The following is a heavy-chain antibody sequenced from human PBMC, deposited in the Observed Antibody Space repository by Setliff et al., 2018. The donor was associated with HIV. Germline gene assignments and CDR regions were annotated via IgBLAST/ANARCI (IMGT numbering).Heavy chain of an antibody. Sequence: GGSLRLSCAASGFTFSSYAMSWVRQAPGKGLEWVSIIYSTDGSTYYADSGKGRFTISRDNSKNTLYLQMNSLRAEDTAVYYCCSASPDYYYYYYMDVWGKGTTVTVSS. CDR3: CSASPDYYYYYYMDV. V-gene: IGHV3-23*03. D-gene: IGHD2-21*01. CDR2: IYSTDGST. J-gene: IGHJ6*03. CDR1: GFTFSSYA.